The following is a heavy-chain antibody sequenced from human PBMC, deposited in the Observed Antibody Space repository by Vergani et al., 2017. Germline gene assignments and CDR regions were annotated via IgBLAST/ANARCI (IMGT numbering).Heavy chain of an antibody. J-gene: IGHJ5*02. CDR3: ARDLRLLYNRFDP. D-gene: IGHD1-14*01. CDR2: TWYDGNNK. Sequence: QVQLVESGGGVVQPGRSLRLPCAASGFTFNQYGMTWVRQAPGKGLEWVAVTWYDGNNKQYADSVKGRFTISRDNSKSTMYLQMNSLRDEDTGVYYCARDLRLLYNRFDPWGQGTLVTVSS. CDR1: GFTFNQYG. V-gene: IGHV3-33*01.